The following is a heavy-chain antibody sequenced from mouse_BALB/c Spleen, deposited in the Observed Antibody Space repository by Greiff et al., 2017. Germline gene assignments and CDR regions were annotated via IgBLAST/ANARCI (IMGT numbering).Heavy chain of an antibody. Sequence: EVQVVESGGGLVQPGGSRKLSCAASGFTFSSFGMHWVRQAPEKGLEWVAYISSGSSTIYYADTVKGRFTISRDNPKNTLFLQMTSLRSEDTAMYYCARGGGPTFAYWGQGTLVTVSA. V-gene: IGHV5-17*02. J-gene: IGHJ3*01. CDR1: GFTFSSFG. CDR3: ARGGGPTFAY. CDR2: ISSGSSTI.